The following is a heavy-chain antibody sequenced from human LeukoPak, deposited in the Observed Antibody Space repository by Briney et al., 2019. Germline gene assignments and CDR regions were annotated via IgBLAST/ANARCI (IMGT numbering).Heavy chain of an antibody. CDR2: IIPIFGTA. D-gene: IGHD6-6*01. V-gene: IGHV1-69*05. J-gene: IGHJ5*02. Sequence: GASVKVSCKASGGTFSSYAISWVRQAPGQGLEWMGGIIPIFGTANYAQKFQGRVTMTRDMSTSTVYMELSSLRSEDTAVYYCARDLSIANNWFDPWGQGTLVTVSS. CDR1: GGTFSSYA. CDR3: ARDLSIANNWFDP.